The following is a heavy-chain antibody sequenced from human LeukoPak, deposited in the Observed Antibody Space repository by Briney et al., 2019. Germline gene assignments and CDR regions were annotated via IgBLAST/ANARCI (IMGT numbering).Heavy chain of an antibody. D-gene: IGHD1-26*01. J-gene: IGHJ6*03. Sequence: GASVKVSCKASGYTFTSYGINWVRQATGQGLEWMGWMNPNNGNTGYAQKFQGRVTVTRNTSISTAYMELSSLRSEDTAVYYCARGKPIAGANSYNYYMDVWGKGTTVTVSS. CDR1: GYTFTSYG. V-gene: IGHV1-8*02. CDR3: ARGKPIAGANSYNYYMDV. CDR2: MNPNNGNT.